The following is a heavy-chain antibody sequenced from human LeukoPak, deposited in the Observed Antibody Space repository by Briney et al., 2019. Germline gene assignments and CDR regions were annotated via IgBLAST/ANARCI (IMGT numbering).Heavy chain of an antibody. CDR3: ARRWAAGLNSGNSYHADAFDI. Sequence: SETLSLTCTVSGGSINNYYCSWIRQSAGKGLEWIGRIYTSGSANYNPSLESRVTMSVDTSKNQFSLRLTSVTAADTAVYYCARRWAAGLNSGNSYHADAFDIWGQGTMVTVSS. CDR1: GGSINNYY. D-gene: IGHD3-10*01. V-gene: IGHV4-4*07. CDR2: IYTSGSA. J-gene: IGHJ3*02.